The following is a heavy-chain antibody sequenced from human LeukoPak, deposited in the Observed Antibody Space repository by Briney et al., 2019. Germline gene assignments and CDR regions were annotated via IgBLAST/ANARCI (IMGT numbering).Heavy chain of an antibody. J-gene: IGHJ4*02. CDR1: GGSISSGSYY. D-gene: IGHD5-12*01. CDR2: IYTSGST. V-gene: IGHV4-61*09. Sequence: SETLSLTCTVSGGSISSGSYYWSWIRQPAGKGLEWIGHIYTSGSTNYGPSLKSRVTISVDTSKNQFSLKLSSVTAADTAVYYCARVKGYALDYWGQGTLVTVSS. CDR3: ARVKGYALDY.